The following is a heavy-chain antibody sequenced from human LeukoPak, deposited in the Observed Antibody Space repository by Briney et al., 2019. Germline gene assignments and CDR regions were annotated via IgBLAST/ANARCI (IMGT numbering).Heavy chain of an antibody. D-gene: IGHD4-17*01. V-gene: IGHV3-48*03. CDR2: ISSSGSTI. CDR1: GFTFSSYE. Sequence: AGGSLRLSCAASGFTFSSYEMNWVRQAPGKGLEWVSYISSSGSTIYYVGSVKGRFTISRDNAKNSLYLQMNSLRAEDTAVYYCARDYGDYLYWGQGTLVTVSS. CDR3: ARDYGDYLY. J-gene: IGHJ4*02.